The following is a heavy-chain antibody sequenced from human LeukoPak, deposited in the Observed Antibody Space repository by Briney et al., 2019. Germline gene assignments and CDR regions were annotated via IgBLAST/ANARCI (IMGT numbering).Heavy chain of an antibody. CDR2: INHSGST. CDR3: ARGTPDFDY. J-gene: IGHJ4*02. CDR1: GGSFSGYY. V-gene: IGHV4-34*01. Sequence: SETLSLTCAVYGGSFSGYYWSWIRQPPGKGLEWIEEINHSGSTNYNPSLKSRVTISVDTSKNQFSLKLSSVTAADTAVYYCARGTPDFDYWGQGTLVTVSS.